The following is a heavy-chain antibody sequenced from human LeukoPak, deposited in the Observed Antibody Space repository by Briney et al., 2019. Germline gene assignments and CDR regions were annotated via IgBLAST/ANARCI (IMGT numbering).Heavy chain of an antibody. Sequence: GGSLRLSCAASGFTFSSYSMNWVRQAPGKGLEWVSSISSSSSYIYYADSVKGRFTISRDNAKNSLYLQMISLRAEDTAVYYCARVAFGLYVMDVWGQGTTVTVSS. D-gene: IGHD3/OR15-3a*01. V-gene: IGHV3-21*01. J-gene: IGHJ6*02. CDR2: ISSSSSYI. CDR1: GFTFSSYS. CDR3: ARVAFGLYVMDV.